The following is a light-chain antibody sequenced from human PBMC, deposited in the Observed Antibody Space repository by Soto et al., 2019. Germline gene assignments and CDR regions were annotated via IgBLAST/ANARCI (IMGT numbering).Light chain of an antibody. V-gene: IGLV1-40*01. CDR2: DNS. CDR1: SSNIGAGYD. CDR3: QSYDSSLSGGV. J-gene: IGLJ1*01. Sequence: QSVLTQPPSVSGAPGQRVTISCTGSSSNIGAGYDVHWYQQLPGTAPKLLIYDNSNRPSGVPDRFSGSKSGTSASLAITGLQAEDEGDYYCQSYDSSLSGGVFGTGTKLTVL.